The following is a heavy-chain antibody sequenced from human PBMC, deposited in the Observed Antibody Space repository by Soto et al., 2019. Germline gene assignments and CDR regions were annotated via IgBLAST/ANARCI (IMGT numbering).Heavy chain of an antibody. CDR1: GGSISSYY. D-gene: IGHD2-2*01. Sequence: QVQLQESGPGLVKPSETLSLTCTVSGGSISSYYWSWIRQPPGKGLEWIGYIYYSGSTNYNPSLRSRVTLSVDTSKNQYSLKLSSVTAADTAVYYCARHDDCSSTSCYAGYNWFDPWGQGTLVTVSS. CDR3: ARHDDCSSTSCYAGYNWFDP. CDR2: IYYSGST. J-gene: IGHJ5*02. V-gene: IGHV4-59*08.